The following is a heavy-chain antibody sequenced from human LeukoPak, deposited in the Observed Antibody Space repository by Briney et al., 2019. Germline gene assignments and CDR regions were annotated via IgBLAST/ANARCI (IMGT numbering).Heavy chain of an antibody. J-gene: IGHJ4*02. Sequence: SETLSLTCTVPVGSTSVSNWSWIRQPPGKGREWIPYMYNSGSTNYNPSLKSRVTISIDTSKNQFSLKLSSLTAADTAIYYCARGIESYGDYGYWGQGILVTVSS. V-gene: IGHV4-59*01. CDR3: ARGIESYGDYGY. CDR1: VGSTSVSN. CDR2: MYNSGST. D-gene: IGHD4-17*01.